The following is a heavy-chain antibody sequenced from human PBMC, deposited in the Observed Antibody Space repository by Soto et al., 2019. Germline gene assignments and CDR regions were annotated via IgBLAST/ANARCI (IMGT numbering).Heavy chain of an antibody. CDR2: IYYSGST. CDR1: GGSISSYY. J-gene: IGHJ3*02. CDR3: ARHLRIQLWSKHAFDI. Sequence: PSETLSLTCTVSGGSISSYYWSWIRQPPGKGLEWIGYIYYSGSTNYNPSLKSRVTISVDTSKNQFSLKLSSVTAADTAVYYCARHLRIQLWSKHAFDIWGQGTMVTVSS. D-gene: IGHD5-18*01. V-gene: IGHV4-59*08.